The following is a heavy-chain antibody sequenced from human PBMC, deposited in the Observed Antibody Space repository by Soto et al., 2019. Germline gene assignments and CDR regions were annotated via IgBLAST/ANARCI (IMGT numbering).Heavy chain of an antibody. CDR3: ASEYCTGNSCYSRIFDY. CDR1: GFTFSRYS. D-gene: IGHD2-21*01. CDR2: ISSTSTYI. Sequence: GGALRLSCEGSGFTFSRYSMNWVRQAPGKGLEWVASISSTSTYIYYGDFVKGRFSIARDNAKNSLYLQMDSLRDEDTALYYCASEYCTGNSCYSRIFDYWGQGTLVTVSS. V-gene: IGHV3-21*01. J-gene: IGHJ4*02.